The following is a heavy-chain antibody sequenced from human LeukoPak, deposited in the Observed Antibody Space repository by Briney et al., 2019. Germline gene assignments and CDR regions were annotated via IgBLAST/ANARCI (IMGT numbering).Heavy chain of an antibody. V-gene: IGHV3-21*01. CDR2: ISYSSSYI. CDR1: GFTFSRYS. CDR3: AKVQLERRGYFDY. J-gene: IGHJ4*02. Sequence: GGSLRLSCAASGFTFSRYSMNWVRQAPGKGLEWVSSISYSSSYIYNADSVKGRFTISRDNAKNSLYLQMNSLRAEDTAVYYCAKVQLERRGYFDYWGQGTLVTVSS. D-gene: IGHD1-1*01.